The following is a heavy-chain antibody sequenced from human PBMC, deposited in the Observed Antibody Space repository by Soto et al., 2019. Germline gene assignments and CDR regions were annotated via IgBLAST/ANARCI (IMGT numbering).Heavy chain of an antibody. Sequence: PSETLSLTCTVSGGSISSSSYYWGWIRQPPGKGLEWIGSIYYSGSTYYNPSLKSRVTISVDTSKNQFSLKLSSVTAADTAVYYCAREPLAALHPNAFDIWGQGTMVTVSS. CDR3: AREPLAALHPNAFDI. V-gene: IGHV4-39*02. CDR2: IYYSGST. D-gene: IGHD6-6*01. CDR1: GGSISSSSYY. J-gene: IGHJ3*02.